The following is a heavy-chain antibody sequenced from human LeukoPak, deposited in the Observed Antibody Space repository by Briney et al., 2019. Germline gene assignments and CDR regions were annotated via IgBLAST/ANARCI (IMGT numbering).Heavy chain of an antibody. J-gene: IGHJ3*02. CDR2: INPNSGGT. CDR3: AREQDSRWYAFDI. D-gene: IGHD2-15*01. CDR1: GYTFTGYY. V-gene: IGHV1-2*02. Sequence: ASVKVSCKASGYTFTGYYMHWVRQAPGQGLEWMGWINPNSGGTNYAQKFQGRVTMTRDTSISTAYMELSRLRSDDTAVYYCAREQDSRWYAFDIWGQGTMVTVSS.